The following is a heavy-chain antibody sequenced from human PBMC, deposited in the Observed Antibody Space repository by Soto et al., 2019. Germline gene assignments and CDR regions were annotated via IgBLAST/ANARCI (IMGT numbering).Heavy chain of an antibody. V-gene: IGHV4-30-4*01. CDR3: ARAQLTPYYYYYGMDV. D-gene: IGHD6-6*01. J-gene: IGHJ6*02. CDR1: GGSISSGDYY. Sequence: TSETLSLTCTVSGGSISSGDYYWSWIRQPPGKGLEWIGYIYYSGSTYYNPSLKSRVTISVDTSKNQFSLKLSSVTAADTAVYYCARAQLTPYYYYYGMDVWGQGTTVTVSS. CDR2: IYYSGST.